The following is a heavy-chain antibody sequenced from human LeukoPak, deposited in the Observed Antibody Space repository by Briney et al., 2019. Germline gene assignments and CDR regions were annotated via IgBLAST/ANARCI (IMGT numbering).Heavy chain of an antibody. CDR3: ARVGTYGSGSYLSWLDY. J-gene: IGHJ4*02. Sequence: SETLSLTCTVSGGSITDYYWSWIRQSPGRGLEWLGYIYYSGSTNYNPSLKSRVTISVDTSKNQSSLKLSSVTAADTAVYYCARVGTYGSGSYLSWLDYWGQGTLVTVSS. D-gene: IGHD3-10*01. V-gene: IGHV4-59*01. CDR2: IYYSGST. CDR1: GGSITDYY.